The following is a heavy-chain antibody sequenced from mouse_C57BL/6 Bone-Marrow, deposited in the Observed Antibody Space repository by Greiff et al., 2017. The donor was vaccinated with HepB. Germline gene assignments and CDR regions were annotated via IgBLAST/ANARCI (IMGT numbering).Heavy chain of an antibody. Sequence: VQRVESGPGLVAPSQSLSITCTVSGFSLTSYGVDWVRQSPGKGLEWLGVIWGVGSTNYNSALKSRLSISKDNSKSQVFLKMNSLQTDDTAMYYCASEGPDYYGSFAYWGQGTLVTVSA. CDR2: IWGVGST. V-gene: IGHV2-6*01. D-gene: IGHD1-1*01. J-gene: IGHJ3*01. CDR1: GFSLTSYG. CDR3: ASEGPDYYGSFAY.